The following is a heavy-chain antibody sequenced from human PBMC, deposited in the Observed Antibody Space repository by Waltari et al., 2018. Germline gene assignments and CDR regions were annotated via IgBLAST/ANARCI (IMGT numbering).Heavy chain of an antibody. D-gene: IGHD4-4*01. CDR1: VYTFTSYD. J-gene: IGHJ3*02. V-gene: IGHV1-8*01. Sequence: LVQSGAKVKTPWASVKVSCKASVYTFTSYDINWVRQATGQGLEWMGWMNPNRGNTGYAQKFKGRVTMTRNTSISTAYMELSSLRSEDTAVYYCASGEMATVWDRDALDIWGQGTMVIVSS. CDR3: ASGEMATVWDRDALDI. CDR2: MNPNRGNT.